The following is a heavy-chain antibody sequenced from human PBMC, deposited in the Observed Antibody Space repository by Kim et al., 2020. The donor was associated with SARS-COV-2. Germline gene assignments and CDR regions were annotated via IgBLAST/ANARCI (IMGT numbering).Heavy chain of an antibody. V-gene: IGHV4-31*03. CDR2: IYYSGST. Sequence: SETLSLTCTVSGGSISSGGYYWSWIRQHPGKGLEWIGYIYYSGSTYYNPSLKSRVTISVDTSKNQFSLKLSSVTAAATAGYYCAGGRTYYYDSSGYYYEGRLSYWGQGTLVTVSS. D-gene: IGHD3-22*01. J-gene: IGHJ4*02. CDR1: GGSISSGGYY. CDR3: AGGRTYYYDSSGYYYEGRLSY.